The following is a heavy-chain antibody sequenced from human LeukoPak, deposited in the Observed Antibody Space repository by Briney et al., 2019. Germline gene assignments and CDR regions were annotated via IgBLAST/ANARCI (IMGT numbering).Heavy chain of an antibody. CDR2: ISWNSGSI. Sequence: GGSLRLSCAASGFTFDDYAMHWVRQAPGKGLEWVPGISWNSGSIGYADSVKGRFTISRDNAKNSLYLQMNSLRAEDTAVYYCAKEGSGWPGDYYYYMDVWGKGTTVTISS. D-gene: IGHD6-19*01. V-gene: IGHV3-9*01. J-gene: IGHJ6*03. CDR3: AKEGSGWPGDYYYYMDV. CDR1: GFTFDDYA.